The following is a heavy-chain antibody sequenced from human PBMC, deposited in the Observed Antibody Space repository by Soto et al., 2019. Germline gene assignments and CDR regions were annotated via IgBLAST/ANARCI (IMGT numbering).Heavy chain of an antibody. V-gene: IGHV4-61*08. CDR1: GGSISSGDYY. CDR3: ARDTTPSP. J-gene: IGHJ5*02. D-gene: IGHD1-1*01. CDR2: IYYSGST. Sequence: PSETLSLTCTVSGGSISSGDYYWSWIRQPPGKGLEWIGYIYYSGSTNYNPSLKSRVTISVDTSKNQFSLKLSSVAAADTAMYYCARDTTPSPWGQGTLVTVSS.